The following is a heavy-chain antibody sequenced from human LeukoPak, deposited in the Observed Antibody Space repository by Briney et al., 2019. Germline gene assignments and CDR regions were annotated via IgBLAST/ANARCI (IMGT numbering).Heavy chain of an antibody. CDR1: GFTFSSYS. Sequence: PGGSLRLSCAASGFTFSSYSMNWVRQAPGKGLGWVANIKQDGSEKYYVDSVKGRFTISRDNAKNSLYLQMNSLRAEDTAVYYCARYTTAGYSSGWYGPSFDYWGQGTLVTVSS. CDR3: ARYTTAGYSSGWYGPSFDY. V-gene: IGHV3-7*01. CDR2: IKQDGSEK. J-gene: IGHJ4*02. D-gene: IGHD6-19*01.